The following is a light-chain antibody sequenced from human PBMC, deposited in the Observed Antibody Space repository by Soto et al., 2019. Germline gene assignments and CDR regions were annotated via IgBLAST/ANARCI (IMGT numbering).Light chain of an antibody. CDR3: QQRSNWPPVT. Sequence: ETLLTQSPATLSLSPGERATLSCRASQSVSNYLAWHQQKPGQAPRLLIYDASNRATGIPARFSGSGSGTDFTLTISSLEPEDFAVYYCQQRSNWPPVTFGGGTKVEIK. CDR2: DAS. J-gene: IGKJ4*01. CDR1: QSVSNY. V-gene: IGKV3-11*01.